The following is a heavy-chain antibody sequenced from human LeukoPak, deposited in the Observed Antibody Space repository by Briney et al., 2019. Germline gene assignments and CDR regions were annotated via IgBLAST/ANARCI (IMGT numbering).Heavy chain of an antibody. CDR3: ARDAVSGSYPWFDP. Sequence: SETLSLTCTVSGGSIISYYWSWIRQPAGKGLEWIGRIYTSGSTNYNPSLKSRVTISVDKSKNQFSLKLSSVTAADTAVYYCARDAVSGSYPWFDPWGQGTLVTVSS. CDR1: GGSIISYY. D-gene: IGHD1-26*01. CDR2: IYTSGST. V-gene: IGHV4-4*07. J-gene: IGHJ5*02.